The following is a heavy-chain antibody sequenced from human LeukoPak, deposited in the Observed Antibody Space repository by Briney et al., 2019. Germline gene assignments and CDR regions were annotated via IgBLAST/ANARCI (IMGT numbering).Heavy chain of an antibody. V-gene: IGHV3-23*01. CDR3: AKNLVYSRRGDY. CDR1: GFTFSGYA. Sequence: GGSLRLSCAASGFTFSGYAMSWVRQAPGKGLEWVSAISGSGGSTYYADSVKGRFTISRDNSKNTLYLQMNSLRAEDTAVYYCAKNLVYSRRGDYWGQGTLVTVSS. D-gene: IGHD2-15*01. J-gene: IGHJ4*02. CDR2: ISGSGGST.